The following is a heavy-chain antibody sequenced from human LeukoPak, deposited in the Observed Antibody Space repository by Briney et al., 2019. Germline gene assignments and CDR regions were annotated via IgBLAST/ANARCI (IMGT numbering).Heavy chain of an antibody. Sequence: ASVKVSCKASGYTFTGYYMHWVRQAPGQGLEWMGWINPNSGGTNYAQKFQGRVTMTRDTSISTAYMELSRLRSDDTAVYYCARGVGYYYDSSGYYLGYFDYWGQGTLVTVSS. CDR2: INPNSGGT. CDR1: GYTFTGYY. V-gene: IGHV1-2*02. J-gene: IGHJ4*02. CDR3: ARGVGYYYDSSGYYLGYFDY. D-gene: IGHD3-22*01.